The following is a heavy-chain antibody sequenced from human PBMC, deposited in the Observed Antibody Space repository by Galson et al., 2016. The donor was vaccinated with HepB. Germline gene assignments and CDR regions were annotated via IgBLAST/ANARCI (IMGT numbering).Heavy chain of an antibody. Sequence: SLRLSCAASGFIFNNFGMSWVRQAPGKGLEWVSEITHSGDSTNYEDAVQGRFRITRDNSKNKLYLQMDSLSGEDTATYYCAKEGGPGYYDFWSGRPVYFDSWGQGTLVTVSA. CDR3: AKEGGPGYYDFWSGRPVYFDS. CDR2: ITHSGDST. J-gene: IGHJ4*02. CDR1: GFIFNNFG. V-gene: IGHV3-23*01. D-gene: IGHD3-3*01.